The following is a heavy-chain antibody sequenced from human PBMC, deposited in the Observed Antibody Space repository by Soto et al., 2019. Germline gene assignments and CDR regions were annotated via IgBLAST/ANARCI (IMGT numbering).Heavy chain of an antibody. CDR3: ARSPGEEDSYYYYMDV. CDR2: IIPVLGIT. J-gene: IGHJ6*03. Sequence: GASVKVSCKASGGTVSSHTISWVRQAPGQGLEWLGRIIPVLGITNYAQNFQGRVTITVDKSTNTAYMELGSLRSEDTAVYYCARSPGEEDSYYYYMDVWGKGTKVTVSS. D-gene: IGHD3-16*01. CDR1: GGTVSSHT. V-gene: IGHV1-69*02.